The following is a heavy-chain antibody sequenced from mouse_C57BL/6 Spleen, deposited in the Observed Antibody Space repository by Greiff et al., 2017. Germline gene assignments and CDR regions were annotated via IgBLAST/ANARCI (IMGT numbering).Heavy chain of an antibody. V-gene: IGHV1-64*01. CDR1: GYTFTSYW. Sequence: VQLQQPGAELVKPGASVKLSCKASGYTFTSYWMHWVKQRPGQGLEWIGMIHPNSGSTNYNEKFKSKATLTVDKSSSTAYMQLSSLTSEDSAVYYCARSYGSSYEYYARDYWGQGTSVTVSS. J-gene: IGHJ4*01. CDR3: ARSYGSSYEYYARDY. CDR2: IHPNSGST. D-gene: IGHD1-1*01.